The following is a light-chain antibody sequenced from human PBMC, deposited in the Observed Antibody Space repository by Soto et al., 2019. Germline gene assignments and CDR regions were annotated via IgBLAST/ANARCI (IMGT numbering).Light chain of an antibody. CDR1: QSISSW. J-gene: IGKJ1*01. V-gene: IGKV1-5*03. Sequence: DIQMTQSPSIMSASIGDRVTITCRASQSISSWVAWHQHKPGKAPKLLIYKASTLVSVVPPRFSGSGSGTDFILTSNSLQPDDFATYYCKQYKSSWTFGQGTKLEFK. CDR3: KQYKSSWT. CDR2: KAS.